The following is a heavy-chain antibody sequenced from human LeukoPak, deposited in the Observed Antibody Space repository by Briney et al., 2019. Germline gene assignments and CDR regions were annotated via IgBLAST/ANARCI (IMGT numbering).Heavy chain of an antibody. V-gene: IGHV3-15*01. D-gene: IGHD3-10*01. Sequence: GGSLRLSCEASGFTFSKAWMSWVRQAPGKGLEWVGRIRSDTDGGTADYAAPVKGRFTISRDDSKNTLYLQMNSLESEDTAVYHCSPRLGIWYGARYFDYWGQGSPVTVSS. J-gene: IGHJ4*02. CDR2: IRSDTDGGTA. CDR1: GFTFSKAW. CDR3: SPRLGIWYGARYFDY.